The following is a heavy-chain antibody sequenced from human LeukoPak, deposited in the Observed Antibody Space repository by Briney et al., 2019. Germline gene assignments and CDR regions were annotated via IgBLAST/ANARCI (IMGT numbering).Heavy chain of an antibody. Sequence: PGGSLRLSCVASGFTFSSYAMSWVRQAPARGLEWVGSLRGDGDTFYADSVKGRFTLSRDESRNTAYLQLNNLRVEDTAVYYCAKASWVSSADAVLWGQGTPVTVSS. J-gene: IGHJ4*02. CDR3: AKASWVSSADAVL. V-gene: IGHV3-23*01. CDR1: GFTFSSYA. D-gene: IGHD3-16*01. CDR2: LRGDGDT.